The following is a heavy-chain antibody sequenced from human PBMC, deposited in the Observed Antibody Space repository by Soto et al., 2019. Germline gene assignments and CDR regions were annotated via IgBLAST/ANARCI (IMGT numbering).Heavy chain of an antibody. CDR1: GGSIISYY. J-gene: IGHJ6*02. CDR3: ARDLTTYYDILTGYSPPSYYYGMDV. V-gene: IGHV4-59*01. Sequence: KASETLSLTCTVSGGSIISYYWSWIRQPPGKGLEWIGYIYYSGSINYNPSLKSRVTISVDTSKNQFSLRLSSVTAADTAVYYCARDLTTYYDILTGYSPPSYYYGMDVWGQGTTVTVSS. D-gene: IGHD3-9*01. CDR2: IYYSGSI.